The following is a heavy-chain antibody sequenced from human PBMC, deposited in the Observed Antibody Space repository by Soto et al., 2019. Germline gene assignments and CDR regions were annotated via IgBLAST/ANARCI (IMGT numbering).Heavy chain of an antibody. J-gene: IGHJ6*03. D-gene: IGHD2-15*01. CDR3: ATNHPTWVYCSGGSCHYYYYYYMDV. CDR2: INHSGST. V-gene: IGHV4-34*01. CDR1: GGSFSGYY. Sequence: PSETLSLTCAVYGGSFSGYYWSWIRQPPGKGLEWIGEINHSGSTNYNPSLKSRVTISVDTSKNQFSLKLSSVTAADTAVYYCATNHPTWVYCSGGSCHYYYYYYMDVWGKGTTVTVSS.